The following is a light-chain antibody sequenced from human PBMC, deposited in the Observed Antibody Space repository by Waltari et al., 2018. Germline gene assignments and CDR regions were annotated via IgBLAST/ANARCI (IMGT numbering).Light chain of an antibody. J-gene: IGKJ2*01. Sequence: EIVLTQSPATLSLSPGDRATLSSRASQSVRNSLAWYRQNPGQAPRLLIYDASERAPGIPARFSGSGSGTDFTLTISSLEPDDFAVYYCQHRHNWPPTFTFGQGTKLEVK. V-gene: IGKV3-11*01. CDR1: QSVRNS. CDR3: QHRHNWPPTFT. CDR2: DAS.